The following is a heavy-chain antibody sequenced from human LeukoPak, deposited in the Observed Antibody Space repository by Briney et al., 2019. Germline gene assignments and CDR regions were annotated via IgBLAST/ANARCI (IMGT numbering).Heavy chain of an antibody. Sequence: PGGSLRLSCAASGFTFSNYWMSWVRQAPGKGLEWVANMKQDGSETYYVDSVKGRFTISRDNAKNSLYLQMNSLRVEDMALYYCAKGSSAWNEVFHFDYWGQGTLVTVSS. V-gene: IGHV3-7*03. CDR3: AKGSSAWNEVFHFDY. CDR1: GFTFSNYW. J-gene: IGHJ4*02. D-gene: IGHD6-19*01. CDR2: MKQDGSET.